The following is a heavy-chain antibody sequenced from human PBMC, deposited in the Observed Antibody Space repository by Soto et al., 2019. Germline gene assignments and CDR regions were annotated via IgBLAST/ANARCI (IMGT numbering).Heavy chain of an antibody. CDR3: ARTSAAGKCYYGMDV. J-gene: IGHJ6*02. CDR1: GYSFTSYW. CDR2: IYPGDSDT. D-gene: IGHD6-13*01. V-gene: IGHV5-51*01. Sequence: GESLKISCKGSGYSFTSYWIGWVRQMPGKSLDWMGIIYPGDSDTRYSPSFQGQVTISADKSISTAYLQWSSLKASDTAMYYCARTSAAGKCYYGMDVWGQGTTVTVSS.